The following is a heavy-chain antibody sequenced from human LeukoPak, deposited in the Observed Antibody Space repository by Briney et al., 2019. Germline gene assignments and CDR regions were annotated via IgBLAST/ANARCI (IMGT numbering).Heavy chain of an antibody. V-gene: IGHV4-61*01. J-gene: IGHJ4*02. CDR2: IYYSGIT. D-gene: IGHD3-10*01. Sequence: SETLSLTCTVSGGSVSSGSYYWSWIRQPPGKGLEWIGYIYYSGITNYNPSLKSRVTISVDTSKNRFSLKLTSVTAADTAVYYCARGTMVQGIIGDYWGQGTLVTVSS. CDR1: GGSVSSGSYY. CDR3: ARGTMVQGIIGDY.